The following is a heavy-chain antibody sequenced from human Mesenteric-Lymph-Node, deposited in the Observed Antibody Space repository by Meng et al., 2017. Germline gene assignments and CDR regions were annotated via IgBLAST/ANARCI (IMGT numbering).Heavy chain of an antibody. D-gene: IGHD6-13*01. CDR3: MSEIRKAPTGTDY. V-gene: IGHV3-30-3*01. CDR1: GLSFNTHA. Sequence: QVQLVESGGGVVQPGRSLRLSCVASGLSFNTHAMHWVRQAPGKGLEWVAVISYDGTNKYYADSVMGRFTISRDNSKSTLFLQRNSLRAEDTAMYYCMSEIRKAPTGTDYWGQGTLVTVSS. J-gene: IGHJ4*02. CDR2: ISYDGTNK.